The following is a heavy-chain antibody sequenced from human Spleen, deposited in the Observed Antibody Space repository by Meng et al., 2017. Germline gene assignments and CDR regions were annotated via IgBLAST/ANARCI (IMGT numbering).Heavy chain of an antibody. V-gene: IGHV4-34*01. CDR2: INHSGTT. D-gene: IGHD6-13*01. CDR1: GGSFSGYS. CDR3: ARGRRTTYIAAAGGWSDY. Sequence: QGQLQQWGAGLLKPSETLSLTCAVYGGSFSGYSWSWVRQPPGKGLEWIGEINHSGTTNCNPSLKSRVTISVDTSKNQFSLKLSSVTAADTAVYYCARGRRTTYIAAAGGWSDYWGQGTLVTVSS. J-gene: IGHJ4*02.